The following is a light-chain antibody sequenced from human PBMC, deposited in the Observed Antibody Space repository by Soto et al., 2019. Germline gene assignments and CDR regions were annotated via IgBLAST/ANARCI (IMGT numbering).Light chain of an antibody. CDR1: QSLVHGDGNTY. V-gene: IGKV2-30*02. CDR3: MQGRHRPPT. J-gene: IGKJ1*01. Sequence: DVVMTQSPLSLSVTLGQPASISCRSSQSLVHGDGNTYLAWFQQRPGQSPRRLIYRVSERDSRVPDRFSGSGSDTDFTLKISRVEAEDVGIYYCMQGRHRPPTFGQGNKVEIK. CDR2: RVS.